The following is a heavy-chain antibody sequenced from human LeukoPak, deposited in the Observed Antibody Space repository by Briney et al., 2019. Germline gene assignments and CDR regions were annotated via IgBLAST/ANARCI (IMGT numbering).Heavy chain of an antibody. CDR3: ARDRSSGPRAWYFDL. CDR2: ISGSGGST. V-gene: IGHV3-23*01. Sequence: PGGSLRLSCAASGFTFSSYAMSWVRQAPGKGLEWVSAISGSGGSTYYADSVKGRFTISRDNSKNTLYLQMNSLRAEDTAVYYCARDRSSGPRAWYFDLWGRGTLVTVSS. CDR1: GFTFSSYA. D-gene: IGHD6-19*01. J-gene: IGHJ2*01.